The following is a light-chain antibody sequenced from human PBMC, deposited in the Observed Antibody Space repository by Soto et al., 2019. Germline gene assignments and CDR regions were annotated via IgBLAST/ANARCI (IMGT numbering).Light chain of an antibody. J-gene: IGKJ1*01. CDR1: QSVSSSY. Sequence: EIVLTPSPGTLSFSPGERATLSCVASQSVSSSYLAWYQQKPGQAPRLLIYGASTRATGIPARFSGSGSGTEFTLTISSLQSEDFAVYYCQQYNNWPWTFGQGTKVDIK. CDR2: GAS. CDR3: QQYNNWPWT. V-gene: IGKV3-15*01.